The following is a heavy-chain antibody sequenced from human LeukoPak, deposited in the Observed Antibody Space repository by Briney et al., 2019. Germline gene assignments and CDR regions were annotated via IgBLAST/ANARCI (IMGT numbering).Heavy chain of an antibody. CDR2: ISWNSGSI. Sequence: GGSLRLSCAASGFTFDDYGMHWVRQPPGKGLEWVSGISWNSGSIGYADSVKGRFTISRDNAKNSLYLQMNSLRAEDTALYYCAKDRAVGVSYYYYGMDVWGQGTTVTVSS. CDR3: AKDRAVGVSYYYYGMDV. CDR1: GFTFDDYG. D-gene: IGHD3-3*01. J-gene: IGHJ6*02. V-gene: IGHV3-9*01.